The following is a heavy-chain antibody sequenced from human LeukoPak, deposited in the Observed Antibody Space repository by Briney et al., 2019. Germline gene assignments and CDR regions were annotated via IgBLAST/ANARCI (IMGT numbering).Heavy chain of an antibody. CDR1: GFTFSTYW. CDR3: ARGGYGAYMG. V-gene: IGHV3-74*01. Sequence: GGSLRLSCAASGFTFSTYWMHWVRQAPGKGLVWVSGLNSDGSITGYVDSVKGRFTISRDNAKNTLYLQMNTLRAEDTAVYNCARGGYGAYMGWGQGNLVTVSS. CDR2: LNSDGSIT. J-gene: IGHJ4*02. D-gene: IGHD4-17*01.